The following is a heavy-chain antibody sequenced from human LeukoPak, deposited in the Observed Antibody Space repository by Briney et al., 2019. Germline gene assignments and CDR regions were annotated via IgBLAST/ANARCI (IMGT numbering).Heavy chain of an antibody. Sequence: GGSLRLSCAASGFTFSGYWMHWVRQAPGKGLVWVSRINSDGYSITYADSVKGRFTISRDNAKNTLYLQMNSLIAEDTAVSFCTRAGYSSGFDSWGQGTLVTVSS. J-gene: IGHJ5*01. CDR1: GFTFSGYW. CDR3: TRAGYSSGFDS. CDR2: INSDGYSI. D-gene: IGHD6-19*01. V-gene: IGHV3-74*03.